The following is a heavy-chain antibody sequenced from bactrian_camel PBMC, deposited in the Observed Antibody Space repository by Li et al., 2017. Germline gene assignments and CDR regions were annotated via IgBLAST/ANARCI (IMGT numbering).Heavy chain of an antibody. D-gene: IGHD1*01. V-gene: IGHV3-2*01. CDR1: RFTPSNWH. CDR2: IYTSGTT. J-gene: IGHJ7*01. Sequence: HVQLVESGGDSVHPGGSLRLSCVASRFTPSNWHTSWVRQAPGKGLAWVSSIYTSGTTDSADSVKGRFTISKANAKDTLYLQMDSLRPEDTAMYYCASGPWGYCTRTKWEGGMNNWGKGTQVTVS.